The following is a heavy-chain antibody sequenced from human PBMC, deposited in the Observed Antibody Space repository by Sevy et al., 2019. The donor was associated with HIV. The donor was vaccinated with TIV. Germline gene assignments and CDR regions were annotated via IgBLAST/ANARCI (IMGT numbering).Heavy chain of an antibody. J-gene: IGHJ4*02. V-gene: IGHV3-30-3*01. CDR3: AREQVTAMAVGLDY. CDR2: ISYDGSNK. CDR1: GFTFSSYA. Sequence: GGSLRLPCAASGFTFSSYAMHWVRQAPGKGLEWVAVISYDGSNKYYADSVKGRFTISRDNSKNTLYLQMNSLRAEDTAVYYCAREQVTAMAVGLDYWGQGTLVTVSS. D-gene: IGHD5-18*01.